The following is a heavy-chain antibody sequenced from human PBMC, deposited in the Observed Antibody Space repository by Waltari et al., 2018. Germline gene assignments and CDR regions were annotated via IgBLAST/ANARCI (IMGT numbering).Heavy chain of an antibody. J-gene: IGHJ6*02. CDR1: GFTVSSNY. CDR3: ARDRSRIAVAGPLFYGMDV. V-gene: IGHV3-53*01. Sequence: EVQLVESGGGLIQPVGSLRLSCAASGFTVSSNYMSWVRQAPGKGLEWVSVIYSGGSTYYADSVKGRFTISRDNSKNTLYLQMNSLRAEDTAVYYCARDRSRIAVAGPLFYGMDVWGQGTTVTVSS. CDR2: IYSGGST. D-gene: IGHD6-19*01.